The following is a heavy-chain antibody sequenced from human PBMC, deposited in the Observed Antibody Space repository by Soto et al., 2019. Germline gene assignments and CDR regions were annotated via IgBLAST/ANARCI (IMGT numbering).Heavy chain of an antibody. V-gene: IGHV4-39*01. J-gene: IGHJ4*02. CDR1: GGSVSNSNYY. CDR2: VYYRGRS. Sequence: SDTLSLTCTVSGGSVSNSNYYWGWIRQSPGKGLEWIGSVYYRGRSYSKSSVKSRVTISVDTSKNQFSLNLNSVTASDTAVYYCVSQRTSVLTQAYFDYWGPGALVTVSS. D-gene: IGHD2-8*01. CDR3: VSQRTSVLTQAYFDY.